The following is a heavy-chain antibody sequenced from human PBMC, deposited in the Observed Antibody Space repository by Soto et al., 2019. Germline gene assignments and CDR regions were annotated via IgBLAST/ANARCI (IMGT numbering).Heavy chain of an antibody. CDR2: ISYDGSNK. D-gene: IGHD4-17*01. CDR1: GFTFSSNS. CDR3: ARDRYGDTRPYYFDY. Sequence: GGSLRLSCAASGFTFSSNSMHWVRQAPGKGLEWVAAISYDGSNKFYADSVRGRLAISRDSSKNTLYLQVSSLRVEDTAVYYCARDRYGDTRPYYFDYWGQGTQVTVSS. J-gene: IGHJ4*02. V-gene: IGHV3-30*09.